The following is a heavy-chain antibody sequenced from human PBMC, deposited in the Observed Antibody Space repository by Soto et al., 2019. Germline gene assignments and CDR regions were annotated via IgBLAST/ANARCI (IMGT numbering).Heavy chain of an antibody. D-gene: IGHD6-19*01. CDR1: GFTFSSYG. CDR2: IWHDGGNK. J-gene: IGHJ4*02. CDR3: AKSSSGWFDY. V-gene: IGHV3-30*02. Sequence: GGSLRLSCAASGFTFSSYGMHWVRQAPGKGLEWVAFIWHDGGNKFYAESVKGRFTISRDNSKNTLYLQMNSLRAEDTAVYYCAKSSSGWFDYWGQGTLVTVSS.